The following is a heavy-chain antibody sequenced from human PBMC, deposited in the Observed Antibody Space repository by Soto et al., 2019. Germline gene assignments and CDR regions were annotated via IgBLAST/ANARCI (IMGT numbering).Heavy chain of an antibody. J-gene: IGHJ5*02. CDR3: AKDGGADGYFGNWLDP. V-gene: IGHV1-69*13. CDR1: GGTFSNYA. D-gene: IGHD5-12*01. CDR2: IIPIFGTT. Sequence: SVKVSCKASGGTFSNYAITWVRQAPGQGLEWVGRIIPIFGTTNVAQKFQGRVTITADESTTTANMELSGLRSDDTAVYYCAKDGGADGYFGNWLDPWGQGTLVTAS.